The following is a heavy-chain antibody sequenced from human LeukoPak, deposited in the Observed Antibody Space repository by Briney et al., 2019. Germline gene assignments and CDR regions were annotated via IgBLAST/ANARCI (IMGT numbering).Heavy chain of an antibody. Sequence: KTSETLSLTCAVSGDSISSSNWWSWVRQPPGKGLEWIGEIYHSGSTYYNPSLKSRVTISVDTSKNQFSLKLSSVTAADTAVYYCARGVWVVVPAAAHFDYWGQGTLVTVSS. CDR2: IYHSGST. CDR1: GDSISSSNW. CDR3: ARGVWVVVPAAAHFDY. J-gene: IGHJ4*02. D-gene: IGHD2-2*01. V-gene: IGHV4-4*02.